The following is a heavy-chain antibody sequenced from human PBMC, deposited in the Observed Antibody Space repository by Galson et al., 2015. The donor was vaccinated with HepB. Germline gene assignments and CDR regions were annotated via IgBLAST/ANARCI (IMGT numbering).Heavy chain of an antibody. CDR1: GFTFSSFG. V-gene: IGHV3-30*18. CDR2: ISYDGSNK. J-gene: IGHJ4*02. CDR3: AKFIVAAAEDY. D-gene: IGHD6-13*01. Sequence: SLRLSCAASGFTFSSFGMHWVRQAPGKGLEWVALISYDGSNKYYADSVKGRFTISRDNSKNTLYLQMNSLRAEDTAVYYCAKFIVAAAEDYWGQGTLVTVSS.